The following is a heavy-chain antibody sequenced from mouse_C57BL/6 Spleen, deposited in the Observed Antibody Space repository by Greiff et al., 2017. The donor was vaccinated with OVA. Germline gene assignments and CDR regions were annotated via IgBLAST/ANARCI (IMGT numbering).Heavy chain of an antibody. V-gene: IGHV1-55*01. D-gene: IGHD1-1*01. Sequence: QVQLQQPGAELVKPGASVKMSCKASGYTFTSYWITWVKQRPGQGLEWIGDIYPGSGSTTYNEKFKSKGTLTVDTSSSTASRQLCILTSEDSSVYYCARDGYYGSSYFAYWGQGTTLTVSS. CDR2: IYPGSGST. CDR1: GYTFTSYW. J-gene: IGHJ2*01. CDR3: ARDGYYGSSYFAY.